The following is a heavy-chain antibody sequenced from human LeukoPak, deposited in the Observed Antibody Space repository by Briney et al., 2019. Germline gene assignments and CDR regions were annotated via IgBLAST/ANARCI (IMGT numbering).Heavy chain of an antibody. Sequence: ASVKVSCKASGYTFIDYYMHWVRQAPGQGLEWIGWISPNSGGTKYVQKFQGRVTMTRDTSIATVYMELSGLSFDDTAVYYCARGGGRYSVDYWGQGTLVIVSS. CDR3: ARGGGRYSVDY. J-gene: IGHJ4*02. CDR2: ISPNSGGT. V-gene: IGHV1-2*02. D-gene: IGHD1-26*01. CDR1: GYTFIDYY.